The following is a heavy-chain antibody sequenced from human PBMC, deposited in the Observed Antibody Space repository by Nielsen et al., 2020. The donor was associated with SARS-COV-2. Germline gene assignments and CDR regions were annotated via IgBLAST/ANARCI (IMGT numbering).Heavy chain of an antibody. CDR2: ISSSSSTI. CDR3: AGGWYKLGY. Sequence: GESLKISCAASGFTFSSYSMNWVRQAPGKGLEWVSYISSSSSTIYYADSVEGRFTISRDNAKNSLYLQMNSLRDEDTAVYYCAGGWYKLGYWGQGTLVTVSS. V-gene: IGHV3-48*02. J-gene: IGHJ4*02. D-gene: IGHD6-13*01. CDR1: GFTFSSYS.